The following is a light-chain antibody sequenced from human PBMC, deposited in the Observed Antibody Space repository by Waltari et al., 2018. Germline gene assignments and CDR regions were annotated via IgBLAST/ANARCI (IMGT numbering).Light chain of an antibody. CDR2: GKR. CDR1: RSNIGAGYY. Sequence: QSVLTQPPSVSGAPGQRVTISCTGSRSNIGAGYYVHWYQPLPGTAPKLLIYGKRNGPAGVPNRLSGSKSGTSASLAITGRQAEDEADYDGQSYDSSLSVVFGGGTKLTVL. J-gene: IGLJ2*01. CDR3: QSYDSSLSVV. V-gene: IGLV1-40*01.